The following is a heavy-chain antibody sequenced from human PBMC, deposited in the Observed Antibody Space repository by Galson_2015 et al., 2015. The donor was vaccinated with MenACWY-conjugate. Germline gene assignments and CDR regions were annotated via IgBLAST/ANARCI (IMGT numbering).Heavy chain of an antibody. CDR1: GFTFTNFY. J-gene: IGHJ6*02. CDR3: ATSRERYYEVQYDYGIDV. CDR2: INPSGDSR. D-gene: IGHD3-3*01. Sequence: SVKVSCKASGFTFTNFYMHWVRQAPGQGLEWMGIINPSGDSRNYAQKFQGRVTMTRDMSTSTVYMELNSLRSEDTAVYYCATSRERYYEVQYDYGIDVWGQGTTVTVSS. V-gene: IGHV1-46*01.